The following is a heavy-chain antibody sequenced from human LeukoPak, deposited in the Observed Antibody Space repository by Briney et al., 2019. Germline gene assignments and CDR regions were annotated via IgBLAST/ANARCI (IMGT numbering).Heavy chain of an antibody. CDR1: GFTFSSYW. CDR2: IKQDGGEK. CDR3: ARDLGYCTNGVCQTRFDY. Sequence: GGSLRLSCTASGFTFSSYWMSWVRQAPGKGLEWVANIKQDGGEKYYVDSVKGRFSISRDNTKGSLFLQLNSLRAEDTAVYYCARDLGYCTNGVCQTRFDYWGQGTLVAVSS. V-gene: IGHV3-7*03. D-gene: IGHD2-8*01. J-gene: IGHJ4*02.